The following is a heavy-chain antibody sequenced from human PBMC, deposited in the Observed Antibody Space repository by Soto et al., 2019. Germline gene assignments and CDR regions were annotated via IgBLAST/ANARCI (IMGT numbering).Heavy chain of an antibody. J-gene: IGHJ4*02. CDR1: GGTFDSFA. V-gene: IGHV1-69*06. D-gene: IGHD5-18*01. CDR3: ARIRRGTSPFHFDV. CDR2: IVPVFGTT. Sequence: QLVQSGTEVKKPGSSVKVSCTASGGTFDSFAISWLRQVPGQGLEWLGGIVPVFGTTSYAEKFQGRVTISADTSTNTVYMGLTTLTSEDTAVYYCARIRRGTSPFHFDVWGQGTLVAVSS.